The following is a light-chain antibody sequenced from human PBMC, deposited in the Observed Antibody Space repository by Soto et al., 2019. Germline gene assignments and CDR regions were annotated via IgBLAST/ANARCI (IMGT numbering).Light chain of an antibody. CDR2: DVS. Sequence: DIQMTQSPSTLSASVGDRVTITCRASQSVRGSLAWYQQQPGKAPKLLIYDVSNLESGVPSRFSAFGSGTEFTLSISMLQPDDFSTYYRQQFYMRWTFGQGTRVDLK. J-gene: IGKJ1*01. CDR3: QQFYMRWT. CDR1: QSVRGS. V-gene: IGKV1-5*01.